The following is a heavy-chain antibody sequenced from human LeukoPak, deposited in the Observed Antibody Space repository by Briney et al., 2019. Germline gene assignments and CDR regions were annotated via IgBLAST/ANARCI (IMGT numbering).Heavy chain of an antibody. CDR2: ISGSGGGT. V-gene: IGHV3-23*01. Sequence: PGGSLRLSCAASGFTFRTHTMNWVRQAPEKGLEWVSTISGSGGGTYYADSVKGRFTISRDDSKNTLYLQMNSLRAEDTAVYYCAKDLGRYRNNYFDYWGQGSPVTVSS. CDR3: AKDLGRYRNNYFDY. CDR1: GFTFRTHT. D-gene: IGHD1-26*01. J-gene: IGHJ4*02.